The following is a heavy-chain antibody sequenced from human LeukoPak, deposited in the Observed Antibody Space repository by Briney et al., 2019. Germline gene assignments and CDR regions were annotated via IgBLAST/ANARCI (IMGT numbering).Heavy chain of an antibody. CDR2: IYHSGST. CDR1: GGSISTSYW. CDR3: ARESRGRDYFNAHFDY. D-gene: IGHD2/OR15-2a*01. V-gene: IGHV4-4*02. J-gene: IGHJ4*02. Sequence: PSETLSLTCAVSGGSISTSYWWSWVRQPPGKRLEWIGEIYHSGSTNYNSSFKSRVTISVDESKNQFSLKLSSVTAADTAVYYCARESRGRDYFNAHFDYWGQGSLVTVSS.